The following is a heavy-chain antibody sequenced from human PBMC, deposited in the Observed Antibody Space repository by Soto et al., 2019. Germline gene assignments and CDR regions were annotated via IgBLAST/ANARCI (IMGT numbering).Heavy chain of an antibody. CDR2: ISYDGSNK. V-gene: IGHV3-30-3*01. CDR1: GFTFSSYA. D-gene: IGHD6-19*01. Sequence: QVQLVESGGGVVQPGRSLRLSCAASGFTFSSYAMHWVRQAPGKGLEWVAVISYDGSNKYYADSVKGRFTISRDNSKNTLYLQMNSLRAEDTAVYYCARGGAGIAVAGAIDYWGQGTLVTVSS. CDR3: ARGGAGIAVAGAIDY. J-gene: IGHJ4*02.